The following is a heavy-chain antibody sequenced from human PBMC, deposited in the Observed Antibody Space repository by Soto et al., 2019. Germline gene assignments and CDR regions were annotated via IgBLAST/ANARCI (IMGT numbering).Heavy chain of an antibody. J-gene: IGHJ4*02. CDR3: ARATGADKGDY. V-gene: IGHV3-7*04. CDR2: IKPDGSEK. CDR1: GFTFTTFW. Sequence: GGSLRLSCAASGFTFTTFWMSWVRQAPGKGLEWVANIKPDGSEKFYVDSVKGRFTMSRDNAKNSLYLQMNSLRAEDTAVYYCARATGADKGDYWGQGT. D-gene: IGHD3-10*01.